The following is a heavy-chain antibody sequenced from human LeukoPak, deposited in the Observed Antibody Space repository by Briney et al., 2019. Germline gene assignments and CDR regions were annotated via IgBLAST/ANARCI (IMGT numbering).Heavy chain of an antibody. V-gene: IGHV1-69*13. CDR1: GGTFISYA. D-gene: IGHD5-12*01. Sequence: ASVKVSCKASGGTFISYAISWVRQAPGQGLEWMGGIIPIFGTANYAQKFQGGVTITADESTSTAYMELSSLRSEDTAVYYCARAGSGYDFYPVSHYFDYWGQGTLVTVSS. CDR2: IIPIFGTA. J-gene: IGHJ4*02. CDR3: ARAGSGYDFYPVSHYFDY.